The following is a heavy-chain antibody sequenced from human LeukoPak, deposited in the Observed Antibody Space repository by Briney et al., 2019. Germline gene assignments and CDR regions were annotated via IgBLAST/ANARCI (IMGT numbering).Heavy chain of an antibody. V-gene: IGHV3-30*18. D-gene: IGHD3-22*01. CDR1: GFTFRSYG. J-gene: IGHJ4*02. CDR3: AKGGKYYYDSSGLSDY. Sequence: GGSLRLSCAASGFTFRSYGMHWVRQAPGKGLEWVAVISYDGSNKYYADSVKGRFTISRDNSKNTLYLQMNSLRAEDTAVYYCAKGGKYYYDSSGLSDYWGQGTLVTVSS. CDR2: ISYDGSNK.